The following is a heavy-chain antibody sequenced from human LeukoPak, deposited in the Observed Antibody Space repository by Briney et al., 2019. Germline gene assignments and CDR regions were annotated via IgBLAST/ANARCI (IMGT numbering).Heavy chain of an antibody. CDR2: LYNDAFGSTT. D-gene: IGHD3-16*01. Sequence: PGGSLRLSCAASGFTFSSYWMHWVRQVPGKGLEWVSTLYNDAFGSTTYYADSVTGRFTISRDNSQNTLFLQMSSLTAEDTAMYYCARELGGGGLHYFDYWGRGTLVTVSS. V-gene: IGHV3-74*01. CDR3: ARELGGGGLHYFDY. CDR1: GFTFSSYW. J-gene: IGHJ4*02.